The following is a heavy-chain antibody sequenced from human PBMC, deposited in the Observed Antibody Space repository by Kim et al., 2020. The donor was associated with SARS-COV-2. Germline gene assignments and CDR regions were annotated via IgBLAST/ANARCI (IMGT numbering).Heavy chain of an antibody. CDR1: GFTFGSYT. CDR2: ITDRSTYK. V-gene: IGHV3-21*01. Sequence: GGSLRLSCAVSGFTFGSYTMNWVRQAPGKGLEWISSITDRSTYKYYKDSVEGRVTISRDNAKNSLYLQMGSLRAEDTAVYFCARDSITGTTFRGKAFDYWGQGTLVTVSS. J-gene: IGHJ4*02. CDR3: ARDSITGTTFRGKAFDY. D-gene: IGHD1-20*01.